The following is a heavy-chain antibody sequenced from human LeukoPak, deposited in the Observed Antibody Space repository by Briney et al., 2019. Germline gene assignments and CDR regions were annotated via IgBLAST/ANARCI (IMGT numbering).Heavy chain of an antibody. V-gene: IGHV3-48*04. CDR3: HPFRQNTGYDYLFGRTAGGAFDI. J-gene: IGHJ3*02. D-gene: IGHD5-12*01. CDR1: GFTLRSYS. CDR2: ISDRGSAM. Sequence: GGSLRLSCAASGFTLRSYSVNWVRQAPGKGLEWVSFISDRGSAMSYADSVKGRFTISRDSARGSLYLQMNNLRAEDTAVYYCHPFRQNTGYDYLFGRTAGGAFDIWGQGTMVTVSS.